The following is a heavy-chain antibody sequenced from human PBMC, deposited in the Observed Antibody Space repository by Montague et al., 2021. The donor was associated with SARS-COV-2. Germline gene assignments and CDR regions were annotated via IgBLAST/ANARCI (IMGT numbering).Heavy chain of an antibody. CDR1: GDSISTSY. CDR3: ARAERRSHDATHPEHYKGMDL. J-gene: IGHJ6*02. D-gene: IGHD2-15*01. CDR2: IYYSGRT. Sequence: SETLSLTCTVSGDSISTSYWAWIRQPPGKGLEWIGYIYYSGRTSYNSSLKSRVTISVDTSKNQVSLNLSSVTAADTAVYFCARAERRSHDATHPEHYKGMDLWGQGTPVTVSS. V-gene: IGHV4-59*01.